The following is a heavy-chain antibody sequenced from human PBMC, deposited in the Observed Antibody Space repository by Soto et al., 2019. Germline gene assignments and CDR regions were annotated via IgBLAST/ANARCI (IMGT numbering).Heavy chain of an antibody. CDR2: TRNKANSYTT. V-gene: IGHV3-72*01. J-gene: IGHJ4*02. CDR3: STYGY. D-gene: IGHD3-16*01. Sequence: GGSLRLSCAASGFTFSDHYMDWVRQAPGKGLEWVGRTRNKANSYTTEYAASVKGRFTISRDDSKNSLYLQMNSLKTEDTAVYYCSTYGYWGQGTLVTVSS. CDR1: GFTFSDHY.